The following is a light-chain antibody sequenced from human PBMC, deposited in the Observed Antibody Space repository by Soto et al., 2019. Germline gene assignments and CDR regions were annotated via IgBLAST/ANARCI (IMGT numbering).Light chain of an antibody. CDR3: QTWGTGIHYV. Sequence: QLVLTQSPSASASLGASVKLTCTLSSGHSSYAIAWHQQQPEKGPRYLMKLNSDGSHSKGDGIPAGFSGSRSGAERYLTNTGLQSDDEGDYACQTWGTGIHYVFGTGTELAVL. CDR1: SGHSSYA. J-gene: IGLJ1*01. CDR2: LNSDGSH. V-gene: IGLV4-69*01.